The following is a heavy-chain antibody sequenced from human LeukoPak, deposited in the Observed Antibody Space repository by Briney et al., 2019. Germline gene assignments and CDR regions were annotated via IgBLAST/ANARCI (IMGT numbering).Heavy chain of an antibody. J-gene: IGHJ4*02. Sequence: GASLRLSCAASGFTFSSYAMSWVRQAPGKGLEWVSAISGSGGSTYYADSVKGRFTISRDNSKNTLYLQMNSLRAEDTAVYYCAKIVRYCYDSSGYRGYFDYWGQGTLVTVSS. D-gene: IGHD3-22*01. CDR1: GFTFSSYA. V-gene: IGHV3-23*01. CDR3: AKIVRYCYDSSGYRGYFDY. CDR2: ISGSGGST.